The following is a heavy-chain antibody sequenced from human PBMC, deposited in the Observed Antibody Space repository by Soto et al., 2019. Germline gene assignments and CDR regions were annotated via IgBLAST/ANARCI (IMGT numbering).Heavy chain of an antibody. V-gene: IGHV3-33*01. CDR3: ARDRYSSGWYDFDY. D-gene: IGHD6-19*01. CDR2: IRYEGSNK. CDR1: GFTFSSYG. Sequence: QVQLVESGGGVVQPGRSLRLSCAASGFTFSSYGMHWVGQAPGKGLEWVAVIRYEGSNKYYADSVKGRFTISRDNSKNTLYLQMNSLRAEDTAVYYCARDRYSSGWYDFDYWGQGTLVTVSS. J-gene: IGHJ4*02.